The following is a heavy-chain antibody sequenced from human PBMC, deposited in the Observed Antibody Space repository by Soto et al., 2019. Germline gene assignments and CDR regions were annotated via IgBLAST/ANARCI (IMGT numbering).Heavy chain of an antibody. D-gene: IGHD3-10*01. CDR2: IYSSGST. Sequence: SEMPSLTWPRSDGSASSTTHYWSPIRPPPGTGLEWIGFIYSSGSTNYNPTFKSRVSISVDTSKNQLSLQLSSVSAADTAVYYCAKGPQGGYYDSRSFYSSVHWGQGTLVTGSS. CDR1: DGSASSTTHY. V-gene: IGHV4-61*01. J-gene: IGHJ4*02. CDR3: AKGPQGGYYDSRSFYSSVH.